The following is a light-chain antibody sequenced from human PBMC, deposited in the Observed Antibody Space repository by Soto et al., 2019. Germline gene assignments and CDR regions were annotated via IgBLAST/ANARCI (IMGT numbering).Light chain of an antibody. V-gene: IGKV3-20*01. CDR1: QSVSSSY. Sequence: IVLTQSPCTLSLSPGESATLSCRSSQSVSSSYLAWYQQKPGQAPRLLIYGASSRATGIPDRFSGSGSGTDFTLTISRLEPEDFAVYYCQQYGSPITFGQGTRLEIK. CDR2: GAS. CDR3: QQYGSPIT. J-gene: IGKJ5*01.